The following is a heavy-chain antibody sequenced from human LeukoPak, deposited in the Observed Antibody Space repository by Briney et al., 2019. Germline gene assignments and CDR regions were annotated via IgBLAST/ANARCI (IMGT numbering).Heavy chain of an antibody. V-gene: IGHV4-4*09. J-gene: IGHJ4*02. D-gene: IGHD6-6*01. CDR3: ARQGAARPFDY. CDR1: GGSISSYY. Sequence: PSETLSFNGTVSGGSISSYYWSWIRKPPGKGLEWIAYIYTSGNTNYNPSLKSRVTISVDTSKNQFSLKLSSVTAADTAVYYCARQGAARPFDYWGQGTLVTVSS. CDR2: IYTSGNT.